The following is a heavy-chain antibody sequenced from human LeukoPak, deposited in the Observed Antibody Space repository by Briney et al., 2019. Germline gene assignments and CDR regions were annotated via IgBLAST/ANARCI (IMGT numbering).Heavy chain of an antibody. D-gene: IGHD3-9*01. CDR2: IYYSGST. J-gene: IGHJ4*02. V-gene: IGHV4-39*07. Sequence: PSETLSLTCTVSGGFISSYYWGWIRQPPWKGLEWIGSIYYSGSTYYNSSLKSRVTISVDTSKNQFSLKLSSVTAADTAVYYCARDGGYDILTGYSFDYWGQGTLVTVSS. CDR3: ARDGGYDILTGYSFDY. CDR1: GGFISSYY.